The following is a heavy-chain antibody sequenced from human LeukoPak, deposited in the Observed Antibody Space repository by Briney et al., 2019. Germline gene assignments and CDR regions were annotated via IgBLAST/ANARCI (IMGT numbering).Heavy chain of an antibody. J-gene: IGHJ4*02. CDR3: GRSLQSTEFRLDT. D-gene: IGHD5-24*01. Sequence: PSETLSLTCTVSGDSISSSSYYWGWIRQPPGKGLEWIGSIHYGGNTYYNPSLKSRVTISVDTSKNQFSLKLSSVTAADTAAYYGGRSLQSTEFRLDTWAQGTLVTVSS. V-gene: IGHV4-39*07. CDR1: GDSISSSSYY. CDR2: IHYGGNT.